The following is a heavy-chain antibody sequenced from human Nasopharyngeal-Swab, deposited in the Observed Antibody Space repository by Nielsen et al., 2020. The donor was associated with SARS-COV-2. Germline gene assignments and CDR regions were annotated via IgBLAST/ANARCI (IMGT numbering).Heavy chain of an antibody. V-gene: IGHV4-61*08. Sequence: SETLSLTCTVSGGSVNSGAYYWSWIRQAPGKGPEWIAFIYDSGKNKHNPSLTSRLSISVDASTNQFSLTLTSVTAADAAVYYCARGGFRRSFDYWGHGTLVAVSS. CDR3: ARGGFRRSFDY. CDR2: IYDSGKN. CDR1: GGSVNSGAYY. D-gene: IGHD3-10*01. J-gene: IGHJ4*01.